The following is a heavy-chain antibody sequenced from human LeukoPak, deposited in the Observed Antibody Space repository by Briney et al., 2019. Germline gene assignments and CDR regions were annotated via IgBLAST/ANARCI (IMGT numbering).Heavy chain of an antibody. V-gene: IGHV2-5*02. CDR1: GFSLRTSGVG. D-gene: IGHD6-19*01. CDR3: AHIPQLSSGWYSFDY. Sequence: SGPTLVRPTQTLTLTCTFSGFSLRTSGVGVGWIRQPPGKALEWLALIYWDDDKRYSPSLKSRLTITKDTSKNQVVLTMTNMDPVDTATYYCAHIPQLSSGWYSFDYWGQGTLVTVSS. J-gene: IGHJ4*02. CDR2: IYWDDDK.